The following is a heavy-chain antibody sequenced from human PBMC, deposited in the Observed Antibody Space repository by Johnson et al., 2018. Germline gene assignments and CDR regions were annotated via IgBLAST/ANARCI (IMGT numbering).Heavy chain of an antibody. CDR2: ISISSSYI. J-gene: IGHJ6*02. Sequence: EVQLVETGGGLVKXGGSLRLSCAASGFTFSSYNMNWVRQAPGKGLEWVSSISISSSYIYYADSVKGRLPVSRDNAKNSLYLQMNSLRAEETAVYYCARERPPYYRDYYYGLDVWGQGTTVTVSS. CDR3: ARERPPYYRDYYYGLDV. D-gene: IGHD4-11*01. V-gene: IGHV3-21*01. CDR1: GFTFSSYN.